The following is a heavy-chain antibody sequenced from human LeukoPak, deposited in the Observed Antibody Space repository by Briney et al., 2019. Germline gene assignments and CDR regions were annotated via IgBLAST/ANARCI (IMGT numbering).Heavy chain of an antibody. CDR1: GGSFSGYY. CDR2: INHSGST. Sequence: PSETLSLTCAVYGGSFSGYYWSWVRQPPGKGLEWIGEINHSGSTNYNPSLKSRVTISVDTSKNQFSLKLSSVTAADTAVYYCARCYVLRFLEWSLIDYWGQGTLVTVSS. D-gene: IGHD3-3*01. CDR3: ARCYVLRFLEWSLIDY. V-gene: IGHV4-34*01. J-gene: IGHJ4*02.